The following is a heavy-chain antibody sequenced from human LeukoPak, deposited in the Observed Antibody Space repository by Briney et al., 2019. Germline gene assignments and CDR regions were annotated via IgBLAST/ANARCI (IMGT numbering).Heavy chain of an antibody. J-gene: IGHJ5*02. Sequence: PGGSLRLSCAASGFTFSSYAMHWVRQAPGKGLEWVAVISYDGSNKYYADSVKGRFTISRDNSKNTLYLQMNSLRAEDTAVYYCARDTLPAAIGFDPWGQGTLVTVSS. CDR3: ARDTLPAAIGFDP. CDR2: ISYDGSNK. D-gene: IGHD2-2*01. V-gene: IGHV3-30-3*01. CDR1: GFTFSSYA.